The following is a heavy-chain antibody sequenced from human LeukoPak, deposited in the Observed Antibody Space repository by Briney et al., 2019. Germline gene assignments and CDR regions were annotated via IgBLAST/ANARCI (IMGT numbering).Heavy chain of an antibody. V-gene: IGHV4-59*01. J-gene: IGHJ5*02. D-gene: IGHD6-25*01. CDR2: ISSAGKT. Sequence: SETLSLTCTVSSGSLSNYYWTWIRQSPGKGLEWIASISSAGKTNSNPSLQSRVTLSLDTSNHQLSLKMTSVISADTAVYYCARGHIAPQRQFIARRGLRTVSRFDPWGQGTLVLVSA. CDR3: ARGHIAPQRQFIARRGLRTVSRFDP. CDR1: SGSLSNYY.